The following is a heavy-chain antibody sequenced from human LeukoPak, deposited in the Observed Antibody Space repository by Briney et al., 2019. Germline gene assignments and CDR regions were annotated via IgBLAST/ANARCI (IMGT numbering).Heavy chain of an antibody. V-gene: IGHV1-2*02. J-gene: IGHJ3*02. CDR3: ARGGLRYFDWLNAFDI. Sequence: ASVKVSCKASGYTFTGYYMHWVRQAPGQGLEWMGWINPHTGGTNYAQKFQGRVTMTRDTSISTAYMELSRLRSDDTAVYYCARGGLRYFDWLNAFDIWGQGTMVTVSS. CDR1: GYTFTGYY. CDR2: INPHTGGT. D-gene: IGHD3-9*01.